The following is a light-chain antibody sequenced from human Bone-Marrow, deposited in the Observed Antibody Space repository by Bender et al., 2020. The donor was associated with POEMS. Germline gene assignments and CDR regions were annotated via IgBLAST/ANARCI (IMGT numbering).Light chain of an antibody. J-gene: IGLJ1*01. CDR1: AMPNRY. V-gene: IGLV3-21*02. CDR3: QVWDTSSDHRGV. Sequence: SYELTQPPSVSVSPGQTTRISCSGGAMPNRYAYLYQQKPGQAPVLVVYAGSDRPSGIPDRFTCSNSGNTATLTISRVEAGDEADCYCQVWDTSSDHRGVFGTGSKVTVL. CDR2: AGS.